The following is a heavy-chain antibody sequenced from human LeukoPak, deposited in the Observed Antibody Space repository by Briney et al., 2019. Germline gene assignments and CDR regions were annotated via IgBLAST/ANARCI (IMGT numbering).Heavy chain of an antibody. V-gene: IGHV3-15*01. CDR2: IKSKTDGGTT. CDR3: TTLRSLRIVDY. D-gene: IGHD1-26*01. CDR1: GFTFSNAW. J-gene: IGHJ4*02. Sequence: PGGSLRPSCAASGFTFSNAWMSWVRQAPGKGLEWVGRIKSKTDGGTTDYAAPVKGRFTISRDDSKNTLYLQMNSLKTEDTAVYYCTTLRSLRIVDYWGQGTLVTVSS.